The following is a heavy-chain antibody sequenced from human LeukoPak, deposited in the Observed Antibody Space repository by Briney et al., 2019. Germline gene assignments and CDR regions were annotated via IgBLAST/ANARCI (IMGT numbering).Heavy chain of an antibody. Sequence: GGSLRLSSEASGFTVSRNYMNWVRQARGKGLEWVSLIYNTGGTYYADSVKGRFTISRDKSKNTLFLQMNSLRVDDTAVYYCATEGDTDDAFDTWGQGTMVTVSS. V-gene: IGHV3-53*01. CDR1: GFTVSRNY. CDR3: ATEGDTDDAFDT. D-gene: IGHD2-21*01. J-gene: IGHJ3*02. CDR2: IYNTGGT.